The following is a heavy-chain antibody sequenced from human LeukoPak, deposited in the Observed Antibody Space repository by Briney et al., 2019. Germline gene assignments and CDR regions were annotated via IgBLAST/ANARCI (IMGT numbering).Heavy chain of an antibody. Sequence: ASVKVSCKASGYTFTGYYMHWVRQAPGQGLEWMGWINPNSGGTNYAQKFQGRVTMTRDTSISTAYMELTNLISDDTAVYYCARGADSTSSAWGQGTLVTVSS. CDR3: ARGADSTSSA. J-gene: IGHJ5*02. D-gene: IGHD6-6*01. CDR1: GYTFTGYY. V-gene: IGHV1-2*02. CDR2: INPNSGGT.